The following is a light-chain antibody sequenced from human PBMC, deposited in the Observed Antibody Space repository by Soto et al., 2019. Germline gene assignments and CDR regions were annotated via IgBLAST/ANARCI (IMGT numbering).Light chain of an antibody. CDR2: RVT. J-gene: IGLJ1*01. Sequence: QSALTQPPSASGSPGQSVTISCTGTSSDVGGYNYVSWYQQHPGKAPKLLMFRVTERPSGVPDRFSGSKSGNTASLTVSGLQAEDEAHYYCATWDDSLDVHVFGTGTKLTVL. V-gene: IGLV2-8*01. CDR3: ATWDDSLDVHV. CDR1: SSDVGGYNY.